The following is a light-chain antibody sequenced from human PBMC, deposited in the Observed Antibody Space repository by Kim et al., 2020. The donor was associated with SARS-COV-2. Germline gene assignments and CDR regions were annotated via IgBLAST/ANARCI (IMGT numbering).Light chain of an antibody. CDR3: TKYNGPPLT. J-gene: IGKJ4*01. V-gene: IGKV1-27*01. Sequence: DFQMTQSPSSLSASVGDKVTITCRASQGIDNFLAWYQQKPGKVPKLLIYATSTLHSGVPARFSGGGSGTYFTLTITGLQPEDVATHYCTKYNGPPLTFGGGTKLEI. CDR2: ATS. CDR1: QGIDNF.